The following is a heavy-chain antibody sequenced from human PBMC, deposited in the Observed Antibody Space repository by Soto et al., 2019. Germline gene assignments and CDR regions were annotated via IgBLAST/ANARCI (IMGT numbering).Heavy chain of an antibody. J-gene: IGHJ5*02. V-gene: IGHV4-31*01. CDR1: GGSISNSANH. CDR3: AKGVRGVPTWFDP. Sequence: QVQLQESGPGLVRPSQTLSLSCTVSGGSISNSANHWSWIRQHPGEGLEWIGYIYYSGGTYYSPSLKGLVTMSIDASKNQFSLKLSSVTAADTAVYYCAKGVRGVPTWFDPWGQGTLVTVSS. D-gene: IGHD3-10*01. CDR2: IYYSGGT.